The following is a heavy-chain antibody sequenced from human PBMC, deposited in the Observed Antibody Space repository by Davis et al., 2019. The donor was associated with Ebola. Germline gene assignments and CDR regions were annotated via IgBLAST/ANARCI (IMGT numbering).Heavy chain of an antibody. J-gene: IGHJ2*01. Sequence: MPSETLSLTCNVPGGPIGGDFWSWVRQPPGKGLEWMGYVSHTGSTKTNYNPSLKSRLTMAVDTSRNQLSVHLASLTAADTAVYYCARRRGTYPDWYLDLWGRGTLVIVSS. CDR3: ARRRGTYPDWYLDL. CDR1: GGPIGGDF. CDR2: VSHTGSTKT. V-gene: IGHV4-59*08.